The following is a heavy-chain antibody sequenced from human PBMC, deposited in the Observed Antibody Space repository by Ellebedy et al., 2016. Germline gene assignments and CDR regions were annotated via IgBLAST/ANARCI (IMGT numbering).Heavy chain of an antibody. D-gene: IGHD1-26*01. CDR3: AKDLMGGNVVPV. Sequence: GESLKISCAASGFTFTNHAIHWVRQAPGQGLEWVAVVSYDSSNIYYAESVKGRFAISRDNSKNTAFLQMSSLRAEDTAVYYCAKDLMGGNVVPVWGKGTTVTVSS. CDR1: GFTFTNHA. V-gene: IGHV3-30*07. J-gene: IGHJ6*04. CDR2: VSYDSSNI.